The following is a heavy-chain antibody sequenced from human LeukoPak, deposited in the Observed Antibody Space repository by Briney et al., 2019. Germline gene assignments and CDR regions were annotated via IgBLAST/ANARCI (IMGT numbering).Heavy chain of an antibody. D-gene: IGHD6-6*01. CDR3: AKDGGVPARSSSFPYYVDY. J-gene: IGHJ4*02. Sequence: GGSLRLSCAASGFTVSSNYMSWVRQAPGKGLEWVSVIYSGGSTYYADSVKGRFTISRDNSKNTLYLQMNSLRAEDTAVYYCAKDGGVPARSSSFPYYVDYWGQGTLVTVSS. CDR2: IYSGGST. V-gene: IGHV3-53*01. CDR1: GFTVSSNY.